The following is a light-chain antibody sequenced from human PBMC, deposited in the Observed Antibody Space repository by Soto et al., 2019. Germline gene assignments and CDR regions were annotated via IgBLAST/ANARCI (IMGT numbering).Light chain of an antibody. CDR1: SSDVGRYNL. V-gene: IGLV2-23*02. J-gene: IGLJ3*02. CDR3: CSYAGSSILV. Sequence: QSVLTQPGSLSWSPGQSITISCTGTSSDVGRYNLVSWYQQLPGKAPKLIIYEVNERPSGISNRFSGSKSGNTASLTISGLQAEDEADYYCCSYAGSSILVFGGGTQLTVL. CDR2: EVN.